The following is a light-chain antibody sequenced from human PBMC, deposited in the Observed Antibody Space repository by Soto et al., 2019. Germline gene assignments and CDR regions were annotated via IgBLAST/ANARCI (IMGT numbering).Light chain of an antibody. Sequence: DIVMTQSPGTLSVSPGERATLSCRASQSVSSSYLAWYQRKPGQAPRLLIYGASSRATGIPDRFSGGGSGTNFTITISRVEAEDCAVYYCQQYHTAPPRVAEGTKVDIK. CDR2: GAS. J-gene: IGKJ4*01. CDR3: QQYHTAPPR. CDR1: QSVSSSY. V-gene: IGKV3-20*01.